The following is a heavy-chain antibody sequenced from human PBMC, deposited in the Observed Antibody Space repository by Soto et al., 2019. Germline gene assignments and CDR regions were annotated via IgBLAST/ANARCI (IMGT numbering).Heavy chain of an antibody. CDR3: ARERGAAYFDY. V-gene: IGHV1-3*01. D-gene: IGHD6-13*01. J-gene: IGHJ4*02. CDR1: GYTFTSYA. Sequence: GASVKVSCKASGYTFTSYAMHWVRQAPGQRLEWMGWINAGNGNTKYSQKFQGRVTITRDTSASAAYMELSSLRSEDTAVYYCARERGAAYFDYWGQGTLVTVSS. CDR2: INAGNGNT.